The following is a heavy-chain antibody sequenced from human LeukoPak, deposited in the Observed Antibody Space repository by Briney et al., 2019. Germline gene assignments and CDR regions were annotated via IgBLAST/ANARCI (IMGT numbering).Heavy chain of an antibody. Sequence: GGSLRLSCAASGFTFSSYATPWVRQAPGEGLEWVAVTSYDGSNKYYADSVKGRFTISRDNSKNTLYLQMSSLRAEDTAVYYCAKAIYGGNSGFQYYFDYWGQGTLVTVSS. J-gene: IGHJ4*02. CDR1: GFTFSSYA. CDR2: TSYDGSNK. D-gene: IGHD4-17*01. CDR3: AKAIYGGNSGFQYYFDY. V-gene: IGHV3-30-3*01.